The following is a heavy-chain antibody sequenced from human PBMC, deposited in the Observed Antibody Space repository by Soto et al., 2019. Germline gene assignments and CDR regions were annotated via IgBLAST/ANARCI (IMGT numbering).Heavy chain of an antibody. CDR2: ISYDGSKK. CDR1: GFTFSSYG. CDR3: AKSSVDIVVVTASDY. J-gene: IGHJ4*02. D-gene: IGHD2-21*02. Sequence: QVQLVESGGGVXQPXXSXRLSCAVSGFTFSSYGMHWVRQAPGKGLEWVAVISYDGSKKYYVDSVKGRFTISRDNSKNTLYLQMNSLRAEDTAEYYCAKSSVDIVVVTASDYWGQGTLVTVSS. V-gene: IGHV3-30*18.